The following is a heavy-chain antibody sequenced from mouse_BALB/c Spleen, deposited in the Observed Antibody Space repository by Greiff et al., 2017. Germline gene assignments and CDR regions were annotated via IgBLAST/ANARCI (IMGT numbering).Heavy chain of an antibody. Sequence: DVMLVESGGGLVKPGGSLKLSCAASGFTFSSYAMSWVRQSPEKRLEWVAEISSGGSYTYYPDTVTGRFTISRDNAKNTLYLEMSSLRSEDTAMYYCARGGYDVEGAMDYWGQGTSVTVSS. V-gene: IGHV5-9-4*01. CDR2: ISSGGSYT. CDR3: ARGGYDVEGAMDY. J-gene: IGHJ4*01. CDR1: GFTFSSYA. D-gene: IGHD2-2*01.